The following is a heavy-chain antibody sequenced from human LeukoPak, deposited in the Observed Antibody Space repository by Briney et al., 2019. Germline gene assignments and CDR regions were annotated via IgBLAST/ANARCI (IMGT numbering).Heavy chain of an antibody. D-gene: IGHD1-26*01. Sequence: SETLSLTCTVSGGSISSSSYYWGWIRQPPGKGLEWIGSIYYSGSTYHNPSLKSRVTISVDTSKNQFSLKLSSVTAADTAVYYCARGGSWPNFDYWGQGTLVTVSS. CDR1: GGSISSSSYY. V-gene: IGHV4-39*07. CDR2: IYYSGST. J-gene: IGHJ4*02. CDR3: ARGGSWPNFDY.